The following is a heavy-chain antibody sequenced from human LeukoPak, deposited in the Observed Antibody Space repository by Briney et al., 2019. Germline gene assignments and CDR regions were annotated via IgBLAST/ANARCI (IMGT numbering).Heavy chain of an antibody. V-gene: IGHV1-8*01. CDR3: ARAPGLVGYYDSSGYYYSGDFDY. J-gene: IGHJ4*02. CDR2: MNPNSGNT. Sequence: ASVKVSCKASGYTFTSYDTNWVRQATGQGLEWMGWMNPNSGNTGYAQKFQGRVTMTRNTSISTAYMELSSLRSEDTAVYYCARAPGLVGYYDSSGYYYSGDFDYWGQGTLVTVSS. CDR1: GYTFTSYD. D-gene: IGHD3-22*01.